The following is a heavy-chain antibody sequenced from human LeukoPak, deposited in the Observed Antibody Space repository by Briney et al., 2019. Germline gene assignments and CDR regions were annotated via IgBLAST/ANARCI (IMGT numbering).Heavy chain of an antibody. D-gene: IGHD6-13*01. J-gene: IGHJ4*02. V-gene: IGHV4-59*01. CDR2: IYYSGST. CDR1: GGSISSYY. CDR3: ASLAPFDY. Sequence: SETLSLTCTVSGGSISSYYWSWIRQPPGKGLEWIGYIYYSGSTNYNPSLKSRVTISVDTSKNQFSLKLSSVTAADTAVYYCASLAPFDYWGQGTLVTVSS.